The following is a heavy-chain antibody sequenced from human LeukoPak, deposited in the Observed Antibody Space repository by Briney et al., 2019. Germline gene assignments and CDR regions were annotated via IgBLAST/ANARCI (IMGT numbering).Heavy chain of an antibody. CDR3: ARAYSFGYDSSGYYYAY. D-gene: IGHD3-22*01. CDR1: GFTVSSNY. Sequence: GGSLRLSCAASGFTVSSNYMSWVRQAPGKGLEWVSVIYSGGTTYYAGSVKGRFTISRDSSKNTLYLQMNSLRAEDTAVYYCARAYSFGYDSSGYYYAYWGQGTLVTVSS. J-gene: IGHJ4*02. V-gene: IGHV3-53*01. CDR2: IYSGGTT.